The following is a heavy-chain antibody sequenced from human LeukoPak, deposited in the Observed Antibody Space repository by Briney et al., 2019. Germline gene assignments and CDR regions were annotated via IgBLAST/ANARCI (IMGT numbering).Heavy chain of an antibody. CDR2: ITDSGGST. V-gene: IGHV3-23*01. Sequence: PGGSLRLSCAASAFTFSNYNMNWVRQAPGKGLEWVSGITDSGGSTYYADSVKGRFTISRDNSKNTLYLQMNSLRVEDTAVYYCVKVGGSWYVHNWFDPWGQGTLVTVSS. CDR1: AFTFSNYN. CDR3: VKVGGSWYVHNWFDP. J-gene: IGHJ5*02. D-gene: IGHD6-13*01.